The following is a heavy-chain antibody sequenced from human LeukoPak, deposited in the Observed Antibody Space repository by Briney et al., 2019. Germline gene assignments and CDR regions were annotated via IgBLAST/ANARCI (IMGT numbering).Heavy chain of an antibody. V-gene: IGHV3-21*01. Sequence: GGSLRLSCAASGFTFSSYSMNWVRQAPRKGLEWVSSISSSSSYIYYADSVKGRFTISRDNAKNSLYLQMNSLRAEDTAVYYCARDYSGYDAFDYWGQGTLVTVSS. CDR2: ISSSSSYI. CDR3: ARDYSGYDAFDY. J-gene: IGHJ4*02. D-gene: IGHD5-12*01. CDR1: GFTFSSYS.